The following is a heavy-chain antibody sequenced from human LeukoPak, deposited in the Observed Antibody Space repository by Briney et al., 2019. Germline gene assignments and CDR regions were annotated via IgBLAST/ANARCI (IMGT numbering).Heavy chain of an antibody. CDR3: ARVFRRDGYFDY. J-gene: IGHJ4*02. Sequence: SETLSLTCTVSGYSITSYYWSWIRHPPGKGLERMDYFFYSGNTDYNPSLTSRVTISVDTSRNQFSLKLDSVTAADTAVYYCARVFRRDGYFDYWGQGTLVTVSS. D-gene: IGHD5-24*01. V-gene: IGHV4-59*01. CDR1: GYSITSYY. CDR2: FFYSGNT.